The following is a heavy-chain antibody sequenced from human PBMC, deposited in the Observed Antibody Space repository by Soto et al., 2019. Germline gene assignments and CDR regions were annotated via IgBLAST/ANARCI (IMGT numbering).Heavy chain of an antibody. CDR3: ARDPRVPRFDY. CDR2: IYYSGST. CDR1: GGSISSYY. V-gene: IGHV4-59*01. Sequence: QVQLQESGPGLVKPSETLSLTCTVSGGSISSYYWSWIRQPPGKGLEWIGYIYYSGSTNYNPSLKGRVTIQVDTPKTLFPLTLTCVPAGARAVYYCARDPRVPRFDYGGQGPL. J-gene: IGHJ4*02.